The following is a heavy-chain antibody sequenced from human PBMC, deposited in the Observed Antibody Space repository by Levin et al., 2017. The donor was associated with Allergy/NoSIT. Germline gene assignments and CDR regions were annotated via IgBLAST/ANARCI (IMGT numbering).Heavy chain of an antibody. CDR2: ISYDGSNK. CDR3: AKSLQSSRNGMDV. Sequence: SGGSLRLSCAASGFTFSSYGMHWVRQAPGKGLEWVAVISYDGSNKYYADSVKGRFTISRDNSKNTLYLQMNSMRAEDTAVYYCAKSLQSSRNGMDVWGQGTTVTVSS. J-gene: IGHJ6*02. CDR1: GFTFSSYG. V-gene: IGHV3-30*18. D-gene: IGHD5-24*01.